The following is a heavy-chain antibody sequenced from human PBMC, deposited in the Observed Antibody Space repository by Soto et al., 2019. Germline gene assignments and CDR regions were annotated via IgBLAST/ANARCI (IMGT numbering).Heavy chain of an antibody. J-gene: IGHJ6*02. CDR2: IKQDGSEK. CDR3: VRDWSTFWGMDV. Sequence: LRLSCAASGFTFSTYWMNWVRQAPGKGLEWVANIKQDGSEKYYVDSVKGRFAISRDNAKDSLFLQMNNLRAEHTAVYYCVRDWSTFWGMDVWGQGTTVTVSS. V-gene: IGHV3-7*01. CDR1: GFTFSTYW.